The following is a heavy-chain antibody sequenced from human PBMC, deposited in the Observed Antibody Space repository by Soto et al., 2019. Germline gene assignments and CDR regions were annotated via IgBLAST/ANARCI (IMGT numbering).Heavy chain of an antibody. CDR3: ARDSDIVGAFDI. D-gene: IGHD2-15*01. V-gene: IGHV4-59*12. J-gene: IGHJ3*02. Sequence: SETLSLTCTVSGGCISSYYWRWIRQPPGKGLEWIGYIYYSGSTNYNPSLKSRVTISVDTSKNQFSLKLSSVTAADTAVYYCARDSDIVGAFDIWGQGTMVTVSS. CDR2: IYYSGST. CDR1: GGCISSYY.